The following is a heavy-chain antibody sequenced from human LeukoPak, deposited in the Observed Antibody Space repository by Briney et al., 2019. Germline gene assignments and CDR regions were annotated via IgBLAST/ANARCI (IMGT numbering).Heavy chain of an antibody. D-gene: IGHD2-21*01. CDR2: LSGSGGST. Sequence: GGSLRLSCATSGFTLSSYAMSWVRQAPGKGLEWVSALSGSGGSTYYADSVKGRFTISRDNSKNTLYLQMNSLRAEDTAVYYCAKFLPTHIVVANYYFDYWGQGTLVTVSS. CDR3: AKFLPTHIVVANYYFDY. CDR1: GFTLSSYA. J-gene: IGHJ4*02. V-gene: IGHV3-23*01.